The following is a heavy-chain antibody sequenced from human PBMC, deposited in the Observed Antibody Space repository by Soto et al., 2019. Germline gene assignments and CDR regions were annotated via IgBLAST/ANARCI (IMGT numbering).Heavy chain of an antibody. D-gene: IGHD3-22*01. J-gene: IGHJ3*02. V-gene: IGHV3-7*04. CDR3: ARDPYDSGGFAAFDI. CDR2: INHDGSDK. Sequence: PGGSLRLSCVASGITLSRFWMTWVRQAPGKGLEWVANINHDGSDKYYMDSVKGRFTISRDNAENSLYLQMNSLSAEDTAMYFCARDPYDSGGFAAFDIWGQGTMVT. CDR1: GITLSRFW.